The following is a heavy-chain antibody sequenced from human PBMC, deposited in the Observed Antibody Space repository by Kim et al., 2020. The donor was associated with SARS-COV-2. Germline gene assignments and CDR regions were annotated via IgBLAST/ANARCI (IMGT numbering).Heavy chain of an antibody. CDR3: AKDLGYGWGSYSDY. D-gene: IGHD3-10*01. Sequence: GGSLRLSCAASGFTFSSYGMHWVRQAPGKGLEWVAIISYDGSDEYYADSVKGRFTISRDNSKNTLYLQMNSLRAEDSAVYYCAKDLGYGWGSYSDYWGQGTLVTVSS. CDR1: GFTFSSYG. V-gene: IGHV3-30*18. CDR2: ISYDGSDE. J-gene: IGHJ4*02.